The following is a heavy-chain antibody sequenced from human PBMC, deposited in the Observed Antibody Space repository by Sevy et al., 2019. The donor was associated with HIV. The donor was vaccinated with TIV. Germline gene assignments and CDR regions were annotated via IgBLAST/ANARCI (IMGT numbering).Heavy chain of an antibody. D-gene: IGHD2-15*01. CDR3: AKDRYCSGGRCPYDAVDI. Sequence: GGSLRLSCAASGFPFSNYAMSWVSQAPGKGLEWVSLISGSGGNSYCADSVKGRFTISRDNSKNTLYLQMNSLRAEDTAVYHCAKDRYCSGGRCPYDAVDIWGQGTMVTVSS. V-gene: IGHV3-23*01. CDR2: ISGSGGNS. CDR1: GFPFSNYA. J-gene: IGHJ3*02.